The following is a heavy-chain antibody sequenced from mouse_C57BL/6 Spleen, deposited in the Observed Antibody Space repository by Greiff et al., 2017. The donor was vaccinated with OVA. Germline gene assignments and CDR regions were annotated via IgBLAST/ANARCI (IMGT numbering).Heavy chain of an antibody. D-gene: IGHD4-1*02. CDR2: INPNNGGT. CDR1: GYTFTDYN. CDR3: ARCPTGTWAMDY. Sequence: EVQLQQSGPELVKPGASVKIPCKASGYTFTDYNMDWVKQSHGKSLEWIGDINPNNGGTIYNQKFKGKATLTVDKSSSTAYMGLRSLTSEDTAVYYCARCPTGTWAMDYWGQGTSGTVSA. J-gene: IGHJ4*01. V-gene: IGHV1-18*01.